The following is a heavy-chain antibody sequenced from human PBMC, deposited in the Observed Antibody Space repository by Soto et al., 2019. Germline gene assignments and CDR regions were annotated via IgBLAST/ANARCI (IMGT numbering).Heavy chain of an antibody. Sequence: SETLSLTCSVSGDSIKNCYWSWIRQPPGKGLERIGYIYYSGNTNYNPSLKGRVTVSVDTSKNQFSLKVKSLTPADTAVYYCVRDLYTFGVLSDAAYNSFAPWGQGTQVTVSS. CDR3: VRDLYTFGVLSDAAYNSFAP. D-gene: IGHD3-3*01. V-gene: IGHV4-59*01. J-gene: IGHJ5*02. CDR2: IYYSGNT. CDR1: GDSIKNCY.